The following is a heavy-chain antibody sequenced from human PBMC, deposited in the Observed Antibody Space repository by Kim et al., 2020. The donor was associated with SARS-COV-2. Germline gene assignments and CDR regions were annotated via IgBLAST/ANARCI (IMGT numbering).Heavy chain of an antibody. CDR1: GFTFSSYW. Sequence: GGSLRLSCAASGFTFSSYWMHWVRQAPGKGLVWVSRVNRDGSTTNYADSVKGRFTISRDNAKNTLYLQMNRLRAEETAVYYCARETPVRGEYYFDYWGQGILVTVSS. CDR3: ARETPVRGEYYFDY. CDR2: VNRDGSTT. J-gene: IGHJ4*02. D-gene: IGHD3-10*01. V-gene: IGHV3-74*01.